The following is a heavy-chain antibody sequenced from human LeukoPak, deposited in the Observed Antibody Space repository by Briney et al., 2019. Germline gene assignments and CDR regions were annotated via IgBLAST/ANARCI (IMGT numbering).Heavy chain of an antibody. D-gene: IGHD1-26*01. CDR3: ARSLYSSDFDI. CDR1: GYRFTNYW. Sequence: GESLKISCKGSGYRFTNYWIGWVRHMPGKGLELMGIIYPGDSDTRYSPSFQGQVTISADKSITTAYLQWSSLKASDTAMYYCARSLYSSDFDIWGQGAMVTVSS. J-gene: IGHJ3*02. V-gene: IGHV5-51*01. CDR2: IYPGDSDT.